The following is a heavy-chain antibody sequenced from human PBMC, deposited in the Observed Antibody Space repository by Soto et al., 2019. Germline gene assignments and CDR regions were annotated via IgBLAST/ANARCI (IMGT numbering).Heavy chain of an antibody. CDR2: SSGSGGST. D-gene: IGHD3-3*01. CDR3: AKGRGGDFWSGYFTFDY. Sequence: PGGSLRLSCAASGFTFSSDARSWVRQAPGKGLEWVSASSGSGGSTYYADSVKGRFTISRDNSTNTLYLQMNSLRAEDTAVYYCAKGRGGDFWSGYFTFDYWGQGTLVTVSS. CDR1: GFTFSSDA. J-gene: IGHJ4*02. V-gene: IGHV3-23*01.